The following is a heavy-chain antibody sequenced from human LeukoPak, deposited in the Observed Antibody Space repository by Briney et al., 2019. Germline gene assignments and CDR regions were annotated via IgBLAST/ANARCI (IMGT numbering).Heavy chain of an antibody. J-gene: IGHJ6*03. CDR3: ARPHGRAARPRGDYYYYMDV. CDR1: GYTFTGYY. CDR2: INPNSGGT. Sequence: ASVKVSCKASGYTFTGYYMHWVRQAPGQGLEWMGWINPNSGGTNYAQKFQGRVTMTRNTSISTAYMELSSLRSEDTAVYYCARPHGRAARPRGDYYYYMDVWGKGTTVTVSS. V-gene: IGHV1-2*02. D-gene: IGHD6-6*01.